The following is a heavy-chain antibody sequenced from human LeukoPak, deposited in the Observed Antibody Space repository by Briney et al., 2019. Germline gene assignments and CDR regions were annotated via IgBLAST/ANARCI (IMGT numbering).Heavy chain of an antibody. CDR1: GFTFSSYW. CDR2: IKQDGSRK. CDR3: ATPLDYYDSSGYHQGGD. D-gene: IGHD3-22*01. Sequence: GGSLRLSCAASGFTFSSYWMSWVRQAPGKGLEWVANIKQDGSRKNYVDSVKGRFTISRDNAKNSLYLQMNSLRAEDTAVYYCATPLDYYDSSGYHQGGDWGQGTLVTVSS. J-gene: IGHJ4*02. V-gene: IGHV3-7*03.